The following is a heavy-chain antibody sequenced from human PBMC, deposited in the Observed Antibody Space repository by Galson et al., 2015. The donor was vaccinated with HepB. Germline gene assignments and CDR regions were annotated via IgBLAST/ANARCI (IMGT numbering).Heavy chain of an antibody. CDR1: GYRFTSYW. CDR3: ARPLNYYDSNGHRENWYFDL. V-gene: IGHV5-51*01. D-gene: IGHD3-22*01. Sequence: QSGAEVKKPGESLKISCTGSGYRFTSYWIGWVRQMPGKGLEWMGIIYPGDSDTRYRPSFQGQVTISADKSISTAYLQWSSLKASDTAMYYCARPLNYYDSNGHRENWYFDLWGRGTLVTVSS. CDR2: IYPGDSDT. J-gene: IGHJ2*01.